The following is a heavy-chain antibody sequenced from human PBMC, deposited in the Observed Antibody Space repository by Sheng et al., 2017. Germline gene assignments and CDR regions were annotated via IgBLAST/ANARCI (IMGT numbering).Heavy chain of an antibody. J-gene: IGHJ6*03. CDR2: INHSGST. V-gene: IGHV4-34*01. CDR1: GGSFSGYY. Sequence: QVQLQQWGAGLLKPSETLSLTCAVYGGSFSGYYWSWIRQPPGKGLEWIGGINHSGSTNYNPSLKSRVTISVDTSKNQFSLKLSSVTAADTAVYYCARQNSGYDLLRDYHYYYMDVWGQGTAVTVSS. CDR3: ARQNSGYDLLRDYHYYYMDV. D-gene: IGHD5-12*01.